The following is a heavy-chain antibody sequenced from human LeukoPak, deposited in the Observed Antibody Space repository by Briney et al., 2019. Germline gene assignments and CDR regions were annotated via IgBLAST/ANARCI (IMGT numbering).Heavy chain of an antibody. D-gene: IGHD3-22*01. CDR1: GASISGSY. CDR3: ANSYDSKIVPFDN. Sequence: SETLSLTCTVSGASISGSYWNWVRQPPGRGLEWIGYVYSSGSTDYNPSLKSRVAISVDASRNQFSLKLTSVTAADTAVYYCANSYDSKIVPFDNWGQGALVTVSS. J-gene: IGHJ4*02. CDR2: VYSSGST. V-gene: IGHV4-4*09.